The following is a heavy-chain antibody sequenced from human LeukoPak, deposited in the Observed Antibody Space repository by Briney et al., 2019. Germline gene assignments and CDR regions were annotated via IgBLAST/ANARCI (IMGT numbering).Heavy chain of an antibody. CDR2: INHSGST. CDR3: ARGIRYFDWLVYYYYMDV. CDR1: GGSFSGYY. V-gene: IGHV4-34*01. J-gene: IGHJ6*03. Sequence: PSETLSLTCAVYGGSFSGYYWSWIRQPPGKGLEWIGEINHSGSTNYNPSLKSRVTISVDTSKNQFSLKLSSVTAADTAVYYCARGIRYFDWLVYYYYMDVWGKGTTATVSS. D-gene: IGHD3-9*01.